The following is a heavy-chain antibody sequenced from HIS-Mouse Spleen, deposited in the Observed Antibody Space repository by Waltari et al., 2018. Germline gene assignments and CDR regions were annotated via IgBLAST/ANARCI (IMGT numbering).Heavy chain of an antibody. D-gene: IGHD6-13*01. CDR1: GGSISSSSYY. V-gene: IGHV4-39*07. Sequence: QLQLQESGPGLVKPSETLSLTCTVSGGSISSSSYYWGWIRQPPGKGLEWIGSIHYNGSTYCPPSLNSRVTISVDTSKNQFSLKLSSVTAADTAVYYCAREIPYSSSWYDWYFDLWGRGTLVTVSS. J-gene: IGHJ2*01. CDR3: AREIPYSSSWYDWYFDL. CDR2: IHYNGST.